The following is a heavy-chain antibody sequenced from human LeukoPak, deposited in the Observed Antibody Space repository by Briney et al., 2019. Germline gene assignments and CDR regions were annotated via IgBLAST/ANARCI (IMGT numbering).Heavy chain of an antibody. V-gene: IGHV4-39*07. CDR2: IYYSGST. CDR3: ARDDDSSGYYDY. J-gene: IGHJ4*02. D-gene: IGHD3-22*01. CDR1: GGSISSYY. Sequence: SETLSLTCTVSGGSISSYYWGWIRQPPGKGLEWIGSIYYSGSTYYNPSLKSRVTISVDTSKNQFSLKLSSVTAADTAVYYCARDDDSSGYYDYWGQGTLVTVSS.